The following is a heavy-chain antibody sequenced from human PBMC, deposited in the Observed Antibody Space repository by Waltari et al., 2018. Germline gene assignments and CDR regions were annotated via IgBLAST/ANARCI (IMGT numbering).Heavy chain of an antibody. CDR1: GDSISSSHYY. Sequence: QLQESGPGLMKTSETLSLTCPVSGDSISSSHYYWGWVRQPPGKGLEWIGSIYYSGTTYYNPSLKSRATVAVDTSKNQFSLNLISVTAADTAVYFCARDFTVRYFDWLSQGDLYYFDNWGQGTLVTVSS. J-gene: IGHJ4*02. V-gene: IGHV4-39*07. D-gene: IGHD3-9*01. CDR3: ARDFTVRYFDWLSQGDLYYFDN. CDR2: IYYSGTT.